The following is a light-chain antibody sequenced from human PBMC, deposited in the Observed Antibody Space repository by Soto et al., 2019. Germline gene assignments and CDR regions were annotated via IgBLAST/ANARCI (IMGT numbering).Light chain of an antibody. V-gene: IGKV1-33*01. J-gene: IGKJ4*01. Sequence: DIQMTQSPSSLSASVGDRVTITCQASQDISNYLNWYQQKPGKAPKLLIYDSSNLETGVPSRFSGSGSGTDFTFTISSLQPEDMATYYCQQYDNLQLTFGGGTKVEIK. CDR2: DSS. CDR1: QDISNY. CDR3: QQYDNLQLT.